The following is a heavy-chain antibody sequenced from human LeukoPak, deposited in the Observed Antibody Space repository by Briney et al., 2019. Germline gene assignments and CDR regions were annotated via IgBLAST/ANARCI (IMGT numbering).Heavy chain of an antibody. V-gene: IGHV3-48*03. CDR3: ARIGYCSGGSCYSLGLFDY. J-gene: IGHJ4*02. Sequence: GGSLRLSCAASGFTFSSYEMYWVRQAPGKGLEWVSYISSSGSTIYYADSVKGRFTISRDNAKNSLYLQMNSLRAEDTAVYYCARIGYCSGGSCYSLGLFDYWGQGTLVTVSS. D-gene: IGHD2-15*01. CDR2: ISSSGSTI. CDR1: GFTFSSYE.